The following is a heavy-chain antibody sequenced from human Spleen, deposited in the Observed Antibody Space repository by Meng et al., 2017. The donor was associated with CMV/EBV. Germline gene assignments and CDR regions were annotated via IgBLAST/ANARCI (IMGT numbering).Heavy chain of an antibody. V-gene: IGHV3-30*04. Sequence: LSLTCAASGFTFSRNSMNWVRQAPGKGLEWVAVISHDGSEKYYAGSVKGRFTISRDQSKNTLYLQMKSLRAEDTAIYYCVKDGGYYYFDHWGQGTLVTVSS. D-gene: IGHD3-22*01. J-gene: IGHJ4*02. CDR2: ISHDGSEK. CDR3: VKDGGYYYFDH. CDR1: GFTFSRNS.